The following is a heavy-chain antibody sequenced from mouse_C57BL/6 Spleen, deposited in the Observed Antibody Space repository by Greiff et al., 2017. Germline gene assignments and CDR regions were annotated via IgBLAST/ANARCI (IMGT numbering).Heavy chain of an antibody. Sequence: EVKLMESGGGLVQPGGSLSLSCAASGFTFTDYYMSWVRQPPGKALEWLGFIRNKANGYTTEYSASVKGRFTISRDNSQSILYLQMNALRAEDSATYYCARYPHCYGSSYDVDSWGQGTTLTVSS. J-gene: IGHJ2*01. CDR3: ARYPHCYGSSYDVDS. D-gene: IGHD1-1*01. CDR1: GFTFTDYY. CDR2: IRNKANGYTT. V-gene: IGHV7-3*01.